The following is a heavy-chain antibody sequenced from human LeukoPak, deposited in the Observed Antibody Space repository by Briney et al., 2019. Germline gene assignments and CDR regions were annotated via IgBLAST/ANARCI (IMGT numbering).Heavy chain of an antibody. D-gene: IGHD2-2*01. CDR3: AKAVVVPAAKRYYFDY. J-gene: IGHJ4*02. CDR2: IRYDGSNK. Sequence: GGSLRLSCAASGFTFSSYGMHWVRQAPGKGLEWVAFIRYDGSNKYYTDSVKGRFTISRDNSKNTLYLRMNSLRAEDTAVYYCAKAVVVPAAKRYYFDYWGQGTLVTVSS. CDR1: GFTFSSYG. V-gene: IGHV3-30*02.